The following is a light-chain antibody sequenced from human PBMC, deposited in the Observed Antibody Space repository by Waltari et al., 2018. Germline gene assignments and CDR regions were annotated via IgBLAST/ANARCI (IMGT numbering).Light chain of an antibody. CDR3: QQYHSTPLT. CDR2: WTS. V-gene: IGKV4-1*01. J-gene: IGKJ4*01. Sequence: DIVMTQSPDSVAVSLGVRATINCKSSQSVLYSSNNENALAWYQQKPGQPPKLLIYWTSTRESGVPDRFSGSGSGTDFTLTISSLQAEDVAVYYCQQYHSTPLTFGGGTKVEIK. CDR1: QSVLYSSNNENA.